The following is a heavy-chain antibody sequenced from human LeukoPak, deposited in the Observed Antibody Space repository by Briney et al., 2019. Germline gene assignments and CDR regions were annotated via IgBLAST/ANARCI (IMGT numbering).Heavy chain of an antibody. V-gene: IGHV3-48*01. CDR2: IRHDSTDL. J-gene: IGHJ4*02. CDR3: ARDWFGETV. Sequence: GGPLRLSCAASGFTFSTYSMNWVRQAPGKGLEWVSFIRHDSTDLYYADSVKGRFTIPRDNVKNLLYLQTNSLTAEDTAVYYCARDWFGETVWGRGTLVTVSS. D-gene: IGHD3-10*01. CDR1: GFTFSTYS.